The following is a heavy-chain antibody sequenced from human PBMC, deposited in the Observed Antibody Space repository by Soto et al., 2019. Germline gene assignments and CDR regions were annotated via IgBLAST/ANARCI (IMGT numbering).Heavy chain of an antibody. J-gene: IGHJ4*02. Sequence: QVHVVQSGAEMKSLGSSVKVSCQASGGTYSSYAFNWVRQAPGQGLEWMGGIIPVFETTNLAQKFQGRVTLTADESTTTAYMELSRLRSEDAAVYFCILGYRSSWKNFFDYWGQGTLVAVTS. V-gene: IGHV1-69*01. CDR3: ILGYRSSWKNFFDY. CDR2: IIPVFETT. CDR1: GGTYSSYA. D-gene: IGHD3-16*02.